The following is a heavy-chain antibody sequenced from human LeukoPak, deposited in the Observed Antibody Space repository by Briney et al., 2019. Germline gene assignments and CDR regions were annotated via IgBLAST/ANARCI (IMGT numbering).Heavy chain of an antibody. CDR2: IYTSGST. J-gene: IGHJ6*03. CDR3: ARGARGGMDV. D-gene: IGHD2-15*01. V-gene: IGHV4-61*02. Sequence: PSQTLSLTCTVSGGSISSGSYYWSWIRQPAGKGLEWIGRIYTSGSTNYNPSLKSRVTISVDTSKNQFSLKLSSATAADTAVYYCARGARGGMDVWGKGTTVTVSS. CDR1: GGSISSGSYY.